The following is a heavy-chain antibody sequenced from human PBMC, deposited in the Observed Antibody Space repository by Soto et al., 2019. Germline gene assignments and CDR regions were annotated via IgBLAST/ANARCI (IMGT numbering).Heavy chain of an antibody. CDR2: IKQDGSVK. D-gene: IGHD2-2*02. CDR1: GFTFSNYW. Sequence: EVRLVESGGNLVQPGGSLRLSCAASGFTFSNYWMTWVRQAPGKGLEWVANIKQDGSVKTYVGYVKGRFTISRDNAKSSLYLQMSSLRVEDTGIYNCATDSFSISMGVHWGKGTLVSVSS. J-gene: IGHJ4*02. CDR3: ATDSFSISMGVH. V-gene: IGHV3-7*01.